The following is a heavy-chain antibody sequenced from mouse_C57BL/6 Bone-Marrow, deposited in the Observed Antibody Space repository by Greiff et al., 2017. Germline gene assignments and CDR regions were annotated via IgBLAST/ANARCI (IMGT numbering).Heavy chain of an antibody. V-gene: IGHV5-4*03. Sequence: DVMLVESGGGLVKPGGSLKLSCAASGFTFSSYAMSWVRQTPEKRLEWVATISDGGSYTYYPDNVKGRFTISRDNAKNNLYLQMSHLKSEDTAMYYCARGVRAMDYWGQGTSVTVSS. CDR1: GFTFSSYA. CDR2: ISDGGSYT. J-gene: IGHJ4*01. CDR3: ARGVRAMDY. D-gene: IGHD2-13*01.